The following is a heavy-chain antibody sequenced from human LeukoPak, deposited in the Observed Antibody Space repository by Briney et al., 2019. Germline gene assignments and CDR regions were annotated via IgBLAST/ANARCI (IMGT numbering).Heavy chain of an antibody. Sequence: GASVKVSCKASGYTFTSYYIHWVRQAPGQGLEWMGIINPSGGSPSYAQNFQGRITMTRDMSTSTLYMELSSLSSEDTAVYFCARDGSYGIGFDAFDIWGQGTMVTVSS. J-gene: IGHJ3*02. CDR3: ARDGSYGIGFDAFDI. CDR2: INPSGGSP. V-gene: IGHV1-46*01. CDR1: GYTFTSYY. D-gene: IGHD3-10*01.